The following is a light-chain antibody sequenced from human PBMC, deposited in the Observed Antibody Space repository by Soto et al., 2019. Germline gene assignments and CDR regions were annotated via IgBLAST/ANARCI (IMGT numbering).Light chain of an antibody. CDR2: YSD. CDR1: SSNIGKNA. Sequence: QPVLTQPPSVSAAPRQTVTISCSGGSSNIGKNAVNWYQQLPGKAPKLLIFYSDLLSSGVSDRFSGSKSGTSASLAISGLQSEDEGDYYCATWDDSLNGVVFGGGTKLTVL. J-gene: IGLJ2*01. V-gene: IGLV1-36*01. CDR3: ATWDDSLNGVV.